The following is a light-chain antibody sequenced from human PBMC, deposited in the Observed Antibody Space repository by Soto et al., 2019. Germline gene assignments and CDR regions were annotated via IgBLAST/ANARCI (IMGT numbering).Light chain of an antibody. CDR1: QSISSW. CDR2: KAS. CDR3: QQYKSYPLT. J-gene: IGKJ4*01. Sequence: DIQMTQSPYTLSASVGDRVTITCRTSQSISSWLAWYQQKPGKAPKLLINKASILESGVPSRFSGSGSGPEFTLTLSSLQPDDFACYYCQQYKSYPLTFGGGNKVEIK. V-gene: IGKV1-5*03.